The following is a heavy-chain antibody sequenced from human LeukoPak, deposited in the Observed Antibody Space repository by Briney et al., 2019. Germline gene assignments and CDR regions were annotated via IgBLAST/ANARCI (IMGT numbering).Heavy chain of an antibody. CDR1: GGSIINNNYY. J-gene: IGHJ4*02. Sequence: SETLSLTCTVSGGSIINNNYYSVWIRQPPGKGLEWIASIYYSGSTYSNPSLKSRVTIPVDTSKNQFSLKLSSVTAADTAVYFCARNAVEEQLAYFDYWGQGTLVTVSS. CDR2: IYYSGST. D-gene: IGHD1-1*01. CDR3: ARNAVEEQLAYFDY. V-gene: IGHV4-39*01.